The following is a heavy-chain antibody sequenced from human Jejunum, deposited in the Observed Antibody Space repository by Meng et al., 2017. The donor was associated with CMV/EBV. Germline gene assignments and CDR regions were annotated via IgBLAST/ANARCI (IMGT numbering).Heavy chain of an antibody. D-gene: IGHD3/OR15-3a*01. CDR3: ARGAPWTDYDY. CDR2: IGASGGST. V-gene: IGHV3-23*01. J-gene: IGHJ4*02. CDR1: RGNFRNYA. Sequence: AAPRGNFRNYAMSWVRQTPGKGLEWVSGIGASGGSTYYADSVKGRFTISRDNINNILYLQMHSLRADDTAVYYCARGAPWTDYDYWGQGTLVTVSS.